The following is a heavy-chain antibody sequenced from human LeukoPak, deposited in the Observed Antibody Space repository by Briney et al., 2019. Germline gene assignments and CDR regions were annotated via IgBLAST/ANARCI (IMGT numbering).Heavy chain of an antibody. CDR1: GFTFSSYS. Sequence: GGSLRLSCAASGFTFSSYSMNWVRQAPGKGLEWVSSISSSSSYIYYADSVKGRFTISRDNAKNSLYLQMNSLRAEDTAVYYCAREYGGLPAAFDYWGQGTLVTVSS. D-gene: IGHD2-2*01. J-gene: IGHJ4*02. V-gene: IGHV3-21*01. CDR3: AREYGGLPAAFDY. CDR2: ISSSSSYI.